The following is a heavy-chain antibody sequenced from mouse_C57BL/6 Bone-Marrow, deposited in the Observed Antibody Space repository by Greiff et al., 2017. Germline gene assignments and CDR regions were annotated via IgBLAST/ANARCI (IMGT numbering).Heavy chain of an antibody. CDR1: GYTFTSYW. CDR3: AIPIYDGYPWYFDV. V-gene: IGHV1-69*01. Sequence: QVQLKQPGAELVMPGASVKLSCKASGYTFTSYWMHWVKQRPGQGLEWIGEIDPSDSYTNYNQKFKGKSTLTVDKSSSTAYMQLSSLTSDDSAVYYCAIPIYDGYPWYFDVWGTGTTVTVSS. CDR2: IDPSDSYT. D-gene: IGHD2-3*01. J-gene: IGHJ1*03.